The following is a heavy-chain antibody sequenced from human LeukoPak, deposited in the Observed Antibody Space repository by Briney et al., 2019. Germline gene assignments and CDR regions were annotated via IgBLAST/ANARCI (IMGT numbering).Heavy chain of an antibody. CDR3: ATGDEDSPMNFYH. Sequence: GGSLRLTCAASGFGFEESTMHWVRQAPGKGLEWVSLINWDGGTTHYAGSVKGRFTISRDNSKNSLYLQLNSLTSAATALYYCATGDEDSPMNFYHWGQGTLVTVSS. D-gene: IGHD5-18*01. CDR1: GFGFEEST. J-gene: IGHJ4*02. V-gene: IGHV3-43*01. CDR2: INWDGGTT.